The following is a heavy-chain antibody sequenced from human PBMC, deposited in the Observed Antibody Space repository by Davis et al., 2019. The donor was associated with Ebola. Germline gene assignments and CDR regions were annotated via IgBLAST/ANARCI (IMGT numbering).Heavy chain of an antibody. CDR1: GYTFTSYG. CDR2: ISAYNGNT. CDR3: AHLGPQRYCSGGGCHGYLDY. Sequence: GESLKISCKASGYTFTSYGISWVRQAPGQGLEWMGWISAYNGNTNYAQKLQGRVTMTTDTSTSTAYMELRSLRSDDTAVYYCAHLGPQRYCSGGGCHGYLDYWGQGTLVTVSS. V-gene: IGHV1-18*04. D-gene: IGHD2-15*01. J-gene: IGHJ4*02.